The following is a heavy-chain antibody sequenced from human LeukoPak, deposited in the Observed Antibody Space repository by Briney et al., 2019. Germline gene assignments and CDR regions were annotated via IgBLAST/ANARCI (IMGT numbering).Heavy chain of an antibody. CDR2: IYNSVST. Sequence: SETLSLTCAVSGGSLTGYVWGWVRHPPRQGLGWSGYIYNSVSTNYNPSLKSRVNMSVDTSKNQFSLNLSSVTGGDTAVYYCARLGGTSPLAAFDIWGQGTMVTVSS. CDR3: ARLGGTSPLAAFDI. D-gene: IGHD1-26*01. CDR1: GGSLTGYV. V-gene: IGHV4-59*01. J-gene: IGHJ3*02.